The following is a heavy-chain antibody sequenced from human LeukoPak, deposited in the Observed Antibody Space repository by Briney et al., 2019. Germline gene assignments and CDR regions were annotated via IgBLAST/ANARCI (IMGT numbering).Heavy chain of an antibody. V-gene: IGHV3-74*01. J-gene: IGHJ6*04. Sequence: GSLRLSCAASGFTFSSYWMHWVRQAPGKGLVWVSRINTDGSSTSYADSVKGRFTISRDNAKNTLYLQMNSLRAEDTAVYYCARDLNPYYDFWSGSMDVWGKGTTVTVSS. CDR2: INTDGSST. D-gene: IGHD3-3*01. CDR1: GFTFSSYW. CDR3: ARDLNPYYDFWSGSMDV.